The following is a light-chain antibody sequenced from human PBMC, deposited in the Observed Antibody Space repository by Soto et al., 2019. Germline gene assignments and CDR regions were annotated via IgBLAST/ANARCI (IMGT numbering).Light chain of an antibody. V-gene: IGLV2-8*01. CDR1: SNDVGGYNY. J-gene: IGLJ1*01. CDR3: SSFAGSNILYV. Sequence: QSVLTQPPFASGSPGQSVTISCTGTSNDVGGYNYVSWYRQHPGKAPKLMIYEVSKRPSGVPDRFSGSESGNTASLTVSGLQAEDEADYYCSSFAGSNILYVFGSGTKVTVL. CDR2: EVS.